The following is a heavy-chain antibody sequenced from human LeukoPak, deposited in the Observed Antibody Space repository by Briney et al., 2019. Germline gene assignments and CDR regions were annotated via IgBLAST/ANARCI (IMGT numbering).Heavy chain of an antibody. CDR2: IIPILGIA. Sequence: SVKVSCKASGGTFSSYAISWVRQAPGQGLEWMGRIIPILGIANYAQKFQGRVTITADKSTSTAYMELSSLRSEDTAVYYCARGRFDYYGSGSYIQYYFDYWGQGTLVTVSS. V-gene: IGHV1-69*04. J-gene: IGHJ4*02. D-gene: IGHD3-10*01. CDR3: ARGRFDYYGSGSYIQYYFDY. CDR1: GGTFSSYA.